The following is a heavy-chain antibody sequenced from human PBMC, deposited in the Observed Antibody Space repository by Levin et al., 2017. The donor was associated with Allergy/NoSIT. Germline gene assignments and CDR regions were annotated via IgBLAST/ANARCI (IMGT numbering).Heavy chain of an antibody. CDR3: ARGLLGVYCLSGVCYGGYLEY. V-gene: IGHV3-21*01. D-gene: IGHD2-8*01. CDR2: ISSTSTYI. CDR1: GFTFNDYS. Sequence: GGSLRLSCAASGFTFNDYSMNWVRQAPGKGLEWVSSISSTSTYIYYADSVKGRFTISRDNAKNSLFLQMNSLRAEDTAVYYCARGLLGVYCLSGVCYGGYLEYWGQGTVVTVSS. J-gene: IGHJ4*02.